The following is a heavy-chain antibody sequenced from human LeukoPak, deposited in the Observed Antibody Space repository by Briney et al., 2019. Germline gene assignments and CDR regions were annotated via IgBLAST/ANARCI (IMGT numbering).Heavy chain of an antibody. CDR1: GGSISNYY. V-gene: IGHV4-4*07. J-gene: IGHJ4*02. D-gene: IGHD1-26*01. CDR3: GRVGSDGSYFDY. CDR2: IYASGST. Sequence: PSETLSLTCSVSGGSISNYYWSWIRQPAGKGLEWIGRIYASGSTDYNSSLKSRVTMSVDPSKKQFSLKLSPVTAADTAVYYCGRVGSDGSYFDYWGQGTLVPVSS.